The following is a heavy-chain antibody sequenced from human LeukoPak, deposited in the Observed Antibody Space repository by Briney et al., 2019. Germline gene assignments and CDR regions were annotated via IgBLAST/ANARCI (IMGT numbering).Heavy chain of an antibody. CDR1: GYTFISYG. D-gene: IGHD6-6*01. CDR2: IYPGDSDT. Sequence: KVSCKASGYTFISYGISWVRQMPGKGLEWMGIIYPGDSDTRYSPSFQGQVTISADKSISTAYLQWSSLKASDTAMYYCARPYSSSSGGDAFDIWGQGTMVTVSS. V-gene: IGHV5-51*01. CDR3: ARPYSSSSGGDAFDI. J-gene: IGHJ3*02.